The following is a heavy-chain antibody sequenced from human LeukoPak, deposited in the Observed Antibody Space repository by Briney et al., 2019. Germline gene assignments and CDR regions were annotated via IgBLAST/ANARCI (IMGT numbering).Heavy chain of an antibody. V-gene: IGHV4-34*01. D-gene: IGHD3-22*01. CDR1: GVPFSNYY. Sequence: PSETLSLTCAVSGVPFSNYYWSWVRQSPRQGLEWIGEINHSGYTNYNPSLKSRVTMSIDTSKNQFSLRLSSVTAADTAVYHCAYSSGYQQHWGQGTLVTVSS. CDR2: INHSGYT. CDR3: AYSSGYQQH. J-gene: IGHJ1*01.